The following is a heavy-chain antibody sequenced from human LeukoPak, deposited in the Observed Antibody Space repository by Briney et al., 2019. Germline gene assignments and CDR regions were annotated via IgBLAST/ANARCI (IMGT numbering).Heavy chain of an antibody. CDR3: ARDLYRIVVVPHYFDY. J-gene: IGHJ4*02. CDR2: ISSSSSYI. Sequence: GGSLRLSCAASGFTFSSYSMNWVRQAPGKGLEWVSSISSSSSYIYYADSVKGRFTISRDKAKNSLYLKMNSLRAEDTAVYDCARDLYRIVVVPHYFDYWGQGTLVSVSS. CDR1: GFTFSSYS. V-gene: IGHV3-21*01. D-gene: IGHD3-22*01.